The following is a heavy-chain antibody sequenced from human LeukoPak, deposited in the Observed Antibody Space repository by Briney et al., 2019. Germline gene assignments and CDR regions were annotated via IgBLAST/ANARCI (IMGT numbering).Heavy chain of an antibody. J-gene: IGHJ4*02. CDR2: ISAYNGNT. Sequence: ASVKVSSKASGYTFTSYGISWVQQAPGQGLEWMGWISAYNGNTNYAQKLQGRVTTTTDTSTSTAYMELRSLRSDDTSVYYCARDSGSGYFADFDHWGQGTLVTVSS. CDR3: ARDSGSGYFADFDH. D-gene: IGHD3-22*01. CDR1: GYTFTSYG. V-gene: IGHV1-18*01.